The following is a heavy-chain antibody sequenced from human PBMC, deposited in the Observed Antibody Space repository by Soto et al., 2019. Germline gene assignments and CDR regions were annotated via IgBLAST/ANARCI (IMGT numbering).Heavy chain of an antibody. D-gene: IGHD5-18*01. Sequence: ASVKVSCKASGYTFTSYGISWVRQAPGQGLEWMGWISAYNGNTNYAQKLQGRVTMTTDTSTSTAYMELRSLRSDDTAVYYCAREVDTAMVTINWFDPWGQGTLVTVSS. CDR1: GYTFTSYG. CDR3: AREVDTAMVTINWFDP. V-gene: IGHV1-18*01. CDR2: ISAYNGNT. J-gene: IGHJ5*02.